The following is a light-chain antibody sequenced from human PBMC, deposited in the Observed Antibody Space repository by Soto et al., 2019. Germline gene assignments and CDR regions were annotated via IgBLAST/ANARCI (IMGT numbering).Light chain of an antibody. J-gene: IGKJ4*01. Sequence: DIVMTQSPLSLPVTPGEPASISCRSSQSLLHSNGYNYLDWYLQKPGQSTQLLINLGSNRASGVPDRFSGSRSCTDFTLKISRGEAEDVGVYYCMQPLQTPPLTFGGGTKVEIK. V-gene: IGKV2-28*01. CDR3: MQPLQTPPLT. CDR1: QSLLHSNGYNY. CDR2: LGS.